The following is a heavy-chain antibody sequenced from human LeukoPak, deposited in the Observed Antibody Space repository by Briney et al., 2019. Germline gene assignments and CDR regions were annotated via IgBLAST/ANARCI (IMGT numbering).Heavy chain of an antibody. Sequence: ASVKVSCEASGGTFSSYAISWVRQAPGQGLEWMGGLIPIFGTANYAQKFQGRVTITADESTSTAYMELSSMRSEDTAVYYCAREIRGYSGYDPDYYYYYMDVWGKGTTLTVSS. J-gene: IGHJ6*03. D-gene: IGHD5-12*01. V-gene: IGHV1-69*13. CDR3: AREIRGYSGYDPDYYYYYMDV. CDR1: GGTFSSYA. CDR2: LIPIFGTA.